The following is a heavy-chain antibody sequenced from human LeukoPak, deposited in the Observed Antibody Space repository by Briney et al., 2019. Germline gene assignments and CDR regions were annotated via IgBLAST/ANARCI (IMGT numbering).Heavy chain of an antibody. Sequence: SETLSLTCAVYGGSFSGYYWSWIRQPPGKGLEWIGEINHSGSTNYNPSLKSRVTISVDTSKNQFSLKLSSATAADTAVYYCARSMIVVVIHYYYYYGMDVWGQGTTVTVSS. CDR1: GGSFSGYY. CDR2: INHSGST. J-gene: IGHJ6*02. CDR3: ARSMIVVVIHYYYYYGMDV. V-gene: IGHV4-34*01. D-gene: IGHD3-22*01.